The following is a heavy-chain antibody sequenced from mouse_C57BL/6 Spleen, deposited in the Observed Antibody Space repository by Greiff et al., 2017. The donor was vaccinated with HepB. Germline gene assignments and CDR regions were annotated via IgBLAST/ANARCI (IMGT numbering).Heavy chain of an antibody. Sequence: EVQLVESGGGLVKPGGSLKLSCAASGFTFSDYGMHWVRQAPEKGLEWVAYISSGSSTIYYADTVKGRFTISRDNAKNTLFLQMTSLRSEDTAMYYCARSLWITTVAPFDYWGQGTTLTVSS. CDR2: ISSGSSTI. D-gene: IGHD1-1*01. J-gene: IGHJ2*01. V-gene: IGHV5-17*01. CDR3: ARSLWITTVAPFDY. CDR1: GFTFSDYG.